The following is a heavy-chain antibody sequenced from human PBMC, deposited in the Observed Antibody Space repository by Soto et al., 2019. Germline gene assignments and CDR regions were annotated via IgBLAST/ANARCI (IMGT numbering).Heavy chain of an antibody. CDR2: FDPEDGET. J-gene: IGHJ4*02. V-gene: IGHV1-24*01. CDR1: GYTLTELS. CDR3: ATQAPGSGYLFDY. Sequence: ASVKVSCKGSGYTLTELSMHWVRQAPGKGLEWMGGFDPEDGETIYAQKFQGRVTMTEDTSTDTAYMELSSLRSEDTAVYYCATQAPGSGYLFDYWGQGTLVTVSS. D-gene: IGHD5-12*01.